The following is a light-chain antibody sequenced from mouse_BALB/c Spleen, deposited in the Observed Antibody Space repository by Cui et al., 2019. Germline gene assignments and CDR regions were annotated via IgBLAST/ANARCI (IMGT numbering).Light chain of an antibody. CDR2: NAK. J-gene: IGKJ2*01. CDR1: ENIHNY. CDR3: QHFWSTPYT. Sequence: DIQMTQPPASLSASVGETVTITCRASENIHNYLAWYQQKQGKSPQLLVYNAKTLADGVPSRFSGSGSGTQYSLKINSLQPEDFGSYYCQHFWSTPYTFGGGTKLEIK. V-gene: IGKV12-41*01.